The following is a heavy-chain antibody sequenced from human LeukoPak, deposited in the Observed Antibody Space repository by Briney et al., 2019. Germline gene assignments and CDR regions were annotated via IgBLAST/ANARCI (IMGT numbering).Heavy chain of an antibody. V-gene: IGHV3-74*01. Sequence: GGSLRLSCAASGFTFSNYWMHWVRQAPGKGLVWVSRISSDGNNTTYADSAKGRFTISRDNAKNTLYLQMNSLRAEDTAVYYCASSQAYWGQGTLVTVSS. J-gene: IGHJ4*02. CDR2: ISSDGNNT. CDR3: ASSQAY. CDR1: GFTFSNYW.